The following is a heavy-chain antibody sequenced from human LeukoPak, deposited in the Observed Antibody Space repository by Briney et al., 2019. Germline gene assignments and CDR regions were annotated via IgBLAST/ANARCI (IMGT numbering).Heavy chain of an antibody. J-gene: IGHJ3*02. D-gene: IGHD3-10*01. V-gene: IGHV4-39*01. CDR1: SGSISSSTYY. CDR3: ARHYHYGSGSYMPFHI. Sequence: TSETLSLTCTVSSGSISSSTYYWGWIRQPPGKGLEWIGSIYFSGNTFYNPSLKSRVTISVDTSKNQISLKLSSVTAADTAVYYCARHYHYGSGSYMPFHIWGQGAMVTVSP. CDR2: IYFSGNT.